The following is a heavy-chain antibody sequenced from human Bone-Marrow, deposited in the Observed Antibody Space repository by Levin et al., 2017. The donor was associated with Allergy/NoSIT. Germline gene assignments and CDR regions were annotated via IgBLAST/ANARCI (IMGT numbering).Heavy chain of an antibody. V-gene: IGHV3-30*03. Sequence: GESLKISCVASGFYLTYYTMSWVRQAPGKGLKWVASISHDSRHSYYADSVKGRFIVSRDNSKRAVYLHMASLTAEDRAVYYCAREGPWGKGSGMDVWGQGTTVSVSS. CDR3: AREGPWGKGSGMDV. J-gene: IGHJ6*02. CDR2: ISHDSRHS. CDR1: GFYLTYYT. D-gene: IGHD3-16*01.